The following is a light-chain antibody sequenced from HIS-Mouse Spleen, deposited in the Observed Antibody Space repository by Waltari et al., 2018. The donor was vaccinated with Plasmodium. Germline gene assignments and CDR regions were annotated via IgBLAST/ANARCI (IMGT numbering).Light chain of an antibody. CDR3: YSTDSSGNHRV. CDR2: EDS. J-gene: IGLJ3*02. Sequence: SYELTQPPSVSVSQGQTARITCSGDALPKKYAYWYQQKSGPAPVLVIYEDSKRPSGIPGRFSGSSSGTMATLTISGAQVEDEADYYCYSTDSSGNHRVFGGGTKLTVL. CDR1: ALPKKY. V-gene: IGLV3-10*01.